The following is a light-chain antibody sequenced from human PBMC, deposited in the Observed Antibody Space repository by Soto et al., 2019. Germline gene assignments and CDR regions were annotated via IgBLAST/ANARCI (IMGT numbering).Light chain of an antibody. V-gene: IGKV1-5*03. CDR1: QSVTTW. CDR2: KAS. Sequence: DIQMTQSPSTLSASVGDTVTITCRASQSVTTWLAWYQQKPGKDPKLLIYKASNLESGRPSRFTGSGSGTEFTLTISSLQSDDFATYYCQQYSTYPITFGQGTRLEIK. J-gene: IGKJ5*01. CDR3: QQYSTYPIT.